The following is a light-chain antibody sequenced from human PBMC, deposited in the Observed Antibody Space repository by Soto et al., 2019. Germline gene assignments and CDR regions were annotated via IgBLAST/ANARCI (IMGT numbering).Light chain of an antibody. Sequence: QSVLTQPPSASGTPGQRVTISCFGSSSNIESNYVYWYQQVPGTAPNLLIYRNDQRPSGVPDRFSGSRSGTSASLAISGLRSEDASDYYCAVWDDNLSGWVFGGGTQLTVL. CDR2: RND. J-gene: IGLJ3*02. CDR1: SSNIESNY. CDR3: AVWDDNLSGWV. V-gene: IGLV1-47*01.